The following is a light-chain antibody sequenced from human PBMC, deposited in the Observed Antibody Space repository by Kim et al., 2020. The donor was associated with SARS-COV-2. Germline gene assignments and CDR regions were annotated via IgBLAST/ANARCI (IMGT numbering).Light chain of an antibody. Sequence: SPGQTARSTCSGYELRNKYSYWYQQKPGQAPVLVIYKDSERPSGIPERCSGASSGTTVTFIISGVQAEDEADDYCQSADSSGTYVVFGGGTQLTVL. V-gene: IGLV3-25*03. J-gene: IGLJ2*01. CDR3: QSADSSGTYVV. CDR1: ELRNKY. CDR2: KDS.